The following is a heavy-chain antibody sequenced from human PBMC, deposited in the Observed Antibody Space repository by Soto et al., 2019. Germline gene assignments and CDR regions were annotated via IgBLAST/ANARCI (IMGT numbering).Heavy chain of an antibody. Sequence: PGESLKISCKGSGYSFTSYWIGWVRQMPGKGLEWMGIIYPGDSDTRYSPSFQGQVTISADKSISTAYLQWSSLKASDTAMYYCASAQRRITMVRGVIMPLDDAFDIWGQGTMVTVS. D-gene: IGHD3-10*01. CDR1: GYSFTSYW. J-gene: IGHJ3*02. CDR2: IYPGDSDT. V-gene: IGHV5-51*01. CDR3: ASAQRRITMVRGVIMPLDDAFDI.